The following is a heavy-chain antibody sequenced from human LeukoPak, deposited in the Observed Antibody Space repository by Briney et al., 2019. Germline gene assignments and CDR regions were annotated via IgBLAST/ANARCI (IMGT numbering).Heavy chain of an antibody. V-gene: IGHV4-59*01. J-gene: IGHJ4*02. CDR1: GASISSYY. CDR3: ARGLAALDY. Sequence: SETLSLTCTVSGASISSYYWSWIRQPPGRGLEWIGYIYYSGSTDYNPSLRSRVTISVETSKNQFSLKLSSVTAADTAVYYCARGLAALDYWGQGTLVTVSS. D-gene: IGHD6-13*01. CDR2: IYYSGST.